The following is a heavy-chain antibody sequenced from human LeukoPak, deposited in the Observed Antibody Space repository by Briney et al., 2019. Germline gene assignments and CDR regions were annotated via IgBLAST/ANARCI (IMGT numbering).Heavy chain of an antibody. CDR2: ISAYNGNT. Sequence: ASVKVSCKASGYTFTSYGISWVRQAPGQGLEWMGWISAYNGNTNYAQKLQGRVTMTTDTSTSTAHMELRSLRSDDTAVYYCASSSIVVPAAYYYMDVWGKGTTVTVSS. J-gene: IGHJ6*03. CDR1: GYTFTSYG. CDR3: ASSSIVVPAAYYYMDV. D-gene: IGHD2-2*01. V-gene: IGHV1-18*01.